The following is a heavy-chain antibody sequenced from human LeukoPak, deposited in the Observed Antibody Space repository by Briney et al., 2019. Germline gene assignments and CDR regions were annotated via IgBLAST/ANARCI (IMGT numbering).Heavy chain of an antibody. V-gene: IGHV4-59*01. D-gene: IGHD1-26*01. Sequence: SETLSLTCSVSDGSINSYYWNWIRRPPGKGLEWIGYIYYNGNTDYSPSLKSRVTMSVDTSKNLFSLRVSSVTAADTAVYYCARGRSNYYGMDVWGQGTTVTVSS. CDR3: ARGRSNYYGMDV. J-gene: IGHJ6*02. CDR2: IYYNGNT. CDR1: DGSINSYY.